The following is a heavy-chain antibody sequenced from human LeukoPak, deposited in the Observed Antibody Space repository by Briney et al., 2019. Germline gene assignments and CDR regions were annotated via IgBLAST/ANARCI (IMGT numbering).Heavy chain of an antibody. D-gene: IGHD6-13*01. CDR2: ISSSGSII. V-gene: IGHV3-11*01. Sequence: GGSLRLSCAASGFTFSDYYMSWIRQAPGKGLEWVSYISSSGSIIYYADSVKGRFTISRDNSKNTLYLQMNSLRAEDTAVYYCAKHKRQQLAADAFDIWGQGTMVTVSS. CDR1: GFTFSDYY. J-gene: IGHJ3*02. CDR3: AKHKRQQLAADAFDI.